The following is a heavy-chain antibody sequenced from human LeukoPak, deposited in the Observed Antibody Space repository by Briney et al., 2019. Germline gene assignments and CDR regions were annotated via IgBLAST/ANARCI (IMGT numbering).Heavy chain of an antibody. CDR1: GGTFSSYA. V-gene: IGHV1-69*13. D-gene: IGHD1-26*01. CDR3: ARGVIVGATSSPYYFDY. J-gene: IGHJ4*02. CDR2: IIPIFGTA. Sequence: GASVKVSCKASGGTFSSYAISWVRQAPGQGLEWMGGIIPIFGTANYAQKFQGRVTITADESTSTAYMELSSLRSEDTAVYYCARGVIVGATSSPYYFDYWGQGTLVTVSS.